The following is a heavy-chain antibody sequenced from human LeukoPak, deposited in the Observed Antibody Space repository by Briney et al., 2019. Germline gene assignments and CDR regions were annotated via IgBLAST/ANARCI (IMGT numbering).Heavy chain of an antibody. CDR3: ARGRSVFWSGYYYFDY. CDR1: GGSISSYY. CDR2: IYYSGST. Sequence: TTSETLSLTCTVSGGSISSYYWSWIRQPPGKGLEWIGYIYYSGSTNYNPSLKSRVTISVDTSKNQFSLKLSSVTAEDTAVYYCARGRSVFWSGYYYFDYWGQGTLVTVSS. J-gene: IGHJ4*02. V-gene: IGHV4-59*01. D-gene: IGHD3-3*01.